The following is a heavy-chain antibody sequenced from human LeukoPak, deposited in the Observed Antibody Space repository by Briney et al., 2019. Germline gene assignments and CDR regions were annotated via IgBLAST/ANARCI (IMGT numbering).Heavy chain of an antibody. J-gene: IGHJ6*03. CDR2: INWNGGST. V-gene: IGHV3-20*04. D-gene: IGHD3-22*01. CDR1: GFTFDDYG. Sequence: GGSLRLSCAASGFTFDDYGMSWVRHAPGKGLELVSGINWNGGSTGYADSVKGRFTISRDNAKNSLYLQMNSLRAEDTALYYCARAGSDDSSGYYPIRYYYYYMDVWGKGTTVTVSS. CDR3: ARAGSDDSSGYYPIRYYYYYMDV.